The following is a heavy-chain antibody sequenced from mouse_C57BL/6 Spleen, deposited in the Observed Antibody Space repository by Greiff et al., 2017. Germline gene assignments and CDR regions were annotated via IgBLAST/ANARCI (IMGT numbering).Heavy chain of an antibody. CDR2: INPSSGYT. Sequence: VKLVESGAELAKPGASVKLSCKASGYTFTSYWMHWVKQRPGQGLEWIGYINPSSGYTKYNQKFKDKATLTADKSSSTAYMQLSSLTYEDSAVYYCARESLYYYGSSYPYYAMDYWGQGTSVTVSS. CDR1: GYTFTSYW. D-gene: IGHD1-1*01. CDR3: ARESLYYYGSSYPYYAMDY. J-gene: IGHJ4*01. V-gene: IGHV1-7*01.